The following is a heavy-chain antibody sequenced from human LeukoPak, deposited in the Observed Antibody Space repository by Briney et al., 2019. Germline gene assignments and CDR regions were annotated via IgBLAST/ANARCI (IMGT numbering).Heavy chain of an antibody. D-gene: IGHD3-3*01. CDR3: AKDPYYDFWSGYYYFDY. J-gene: IGHJ4*02. V-gene: IGHV3-23*01. CDR1: GFTFSFYA. Sequence: GGSLRLSCAASGFTFSFYAMSWVRQAPGKGLEWVSAISGTGGSTYYADSVKGRFTLSRDNSKNTLYLQMNSLRAEDTAVYYCAKDPYYDFWSGYYYFDYWGQGTLVTVSS. CDR2: ISGTGGST.